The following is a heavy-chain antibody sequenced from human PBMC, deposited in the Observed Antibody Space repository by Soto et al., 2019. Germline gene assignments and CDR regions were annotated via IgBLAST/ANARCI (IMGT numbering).Heavy chain of an antibody. CDR1: GFTFSSYS. D-gene: IGHD2-2*01. CDR2: ISSSSSYI. Sequence: GGSLRLSCAASGFTFSSYSMNWVRQAPGKGLEWVSSISSSSSYIYYADSVKGRFTISRDNAKNSLYLQMNSLRAEDTAVYYCARRYCSSTSCYLPGPYDYWGQGTLVTVSS. J-gene: IGHJ4*02. CDR3: ARRYCSSTSCYLPGPYDY. V-gene: IGHV3-21*01.